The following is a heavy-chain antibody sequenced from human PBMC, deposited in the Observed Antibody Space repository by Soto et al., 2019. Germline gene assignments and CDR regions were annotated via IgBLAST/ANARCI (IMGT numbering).Heavy chain of an antibody. J-gene: IGHJ4*02. Sequence: ASGFTFSNAWMSWVRQAPGKGLEWVGHIKSKTDGGTTDYAAPVKGRFTISRDDSKNTLYLQMNSLKTEDTAVYYCTTGIAGTWGQGTLVTVSS. D-gene: IGHD1-26*01. CDR2: IKSKTDGGTT. CDR1: GFTFSNAW. CDR3: TTGIAGT. V-gene: IGHV3-15*01.